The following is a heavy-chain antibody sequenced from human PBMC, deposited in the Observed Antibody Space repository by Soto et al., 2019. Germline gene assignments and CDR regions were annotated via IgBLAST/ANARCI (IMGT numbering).Heavy chain of an antibody. D-gene: IGHD3-22*01. V-gene: IGHV3-33*01. J-gene: IGHJ4*02. Sequence: GGSLRLSCAASGFTFSSYGMHWVRQAPGKGLEWVAVIWYDGSNKYYADSVKGRFTISRDNSKNTLYLQMNSLRAEDTAVYYCARVTFPYLDDSSGSLDYWGQGTLVTVSS. CDR3: ARVTFPYLDDSSGSLDY. CDR2: IWYDGSNK. CDR1: GFTFSSYG.